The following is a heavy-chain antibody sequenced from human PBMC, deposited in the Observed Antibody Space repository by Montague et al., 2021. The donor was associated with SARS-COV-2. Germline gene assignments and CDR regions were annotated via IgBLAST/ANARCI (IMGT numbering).Heavy chain of an antibody. Sequence: SETLSLTCGVSGGSLGGYHWSWIRQPPGRGLEWIGEIGPSGSTNYNPSLKSRVTISLDTSKNQFSLKLTSVTAADTAVYYCARGLIDITMMVVVFTGASLYFDYWGQGTLVTVSS. J-gene: IGHJ4*02. V-gene: IGHV4-34*01. D-gene: IGHD3-22*01. CDR3: ARGLIDITMMVVVFTGASLYFDY. CDR2: IGPSGST. CDR1: GGSLGGYH.